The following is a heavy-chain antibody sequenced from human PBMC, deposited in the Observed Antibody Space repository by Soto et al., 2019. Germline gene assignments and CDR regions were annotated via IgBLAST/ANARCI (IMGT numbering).Heavy chain of an antibody. Sequence: QVQLVQSGAEVKKPGASVKVSCKASGYTFTSYGISWVRQAPGQGLEWMGWISAYNGNTNYAQKLQGRVTMTTDTSTSTAYMELRSLRSAATAVYCGARGIIGGATIPLFDYRGQGTLVTVSS. CDR2: ISAYNGNT. V-gene: IGHV1-18*01. CDR3: ARGIIGGATIPLFDY. J-gene: IGHJ4*02. D-gene: IGHD1-26*01. CDR1: GYTFTSYG.